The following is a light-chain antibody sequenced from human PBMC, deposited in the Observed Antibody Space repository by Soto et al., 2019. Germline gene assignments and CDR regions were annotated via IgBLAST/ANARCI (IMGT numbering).Light chain of an antibody. V-gene: IGLV2-11*01. CDR3: CSYAGSYIWV. Sequence: QSVLTQPRSVSGSPGQSVTISCTGTSSDVGGYNYVSWYQQYPGKAPKLMTYDVSKRPSGIPDRLSGSKSGNTASLTISGLQAEDEADYYCCSYAGSYIWVFGGGTKVTVL. CDR2: DVS. J-gene: IGLJ3*02. CDR1: SSDVGGYNY.